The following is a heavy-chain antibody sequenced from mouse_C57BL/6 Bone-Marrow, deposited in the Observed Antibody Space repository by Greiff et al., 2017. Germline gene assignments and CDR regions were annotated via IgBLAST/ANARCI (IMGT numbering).Heavy chain of an antibody. V-gene: IGHV1-63*01. J-gene: IGHJ2*01. D-gene: IGHD1-1*01. Sequence: QVQLQQSGAELVRPGTSVKMSCKASGYTFTNYWIGWAKQRPGHGLEWIGDIYPGGGYTNYNEKFKGKATLTADKSSSTAYMQFSSLTSEDSAIYYCARKPLYYGSTNDPYYFDYWGQGTTLTVSS. CDR2: IYPGGGYT. CDR1: GYTFTNYW. CDR3: ARKPLYYGSTNDPYYFDY.